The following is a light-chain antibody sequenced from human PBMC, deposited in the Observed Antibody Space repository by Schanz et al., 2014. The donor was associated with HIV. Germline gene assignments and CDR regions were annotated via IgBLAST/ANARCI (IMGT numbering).Light chain of an antibody. CDR1: QSVSSY. J-gene: IGKJ2*01. Sequence: DIQMTQSPSSLSASVGDRVTIACRASQSVSSYLNWYQQKPGKAPKLRIYAASTLQSGVPSRFSGSGSGTDFTLTINSLQREDFTSYYCQQSYSVPPTFGQGTKVEI. V-gene: IGKV1-39*01. CDR3: QQSYSVPPT. CDR2: AAS.